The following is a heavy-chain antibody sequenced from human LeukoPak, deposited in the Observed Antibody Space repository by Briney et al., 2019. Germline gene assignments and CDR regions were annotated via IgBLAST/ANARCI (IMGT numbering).Heavy chain of an antibody. J-gene: IGHJ6*03. Sequence: ASVKVSCKASGGTFSSYAISWVRQAPGQGLEWMGIINPSGGSTSYAQKFQGRVTMTRDMSTSTVYMELSSLRSEDTAVYYCATTGGDIYYYYMDVWGKGTTVTISS. CDR3: ATTGGDIYYYYMDV. D-gene: IGHD3-16*01. CDR1: GGTFSSYA. CDR2: INPSGGST. V-gene: IGHV1-46*01.